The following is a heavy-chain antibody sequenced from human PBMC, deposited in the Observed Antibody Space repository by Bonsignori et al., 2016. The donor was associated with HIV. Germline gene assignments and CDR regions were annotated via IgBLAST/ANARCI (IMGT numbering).Heavy chain of an antibody. J-gene: IGHJ4*02. Sequence: SETLSLTCSVNGGSFSDFYWNWIRQPPGKGLEWIGEVNHSGSTTYNPSLKSRVTISVDTSKNQFSLRLESVTAADTAVYYCARRQRFWSGPDYWGQGALVTVSS. V-gene: IGHV4-34*01. CDR2: VNHSGST. D-gene: IGHD3-3*01. CDR3: ARRQRFWSGPDY. CDR1: GGSFSDFY.